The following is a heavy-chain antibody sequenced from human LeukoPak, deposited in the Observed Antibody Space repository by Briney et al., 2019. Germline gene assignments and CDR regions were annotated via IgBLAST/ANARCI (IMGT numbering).Heavy chain of an antibody. CDR2: ISGSGGST. J-gene: IGHJ4*02. V-gene: IGHV3-23*01. D-gene: IGHD4-17*01. CDR1: GFTFSSYA. Sequence: TGGSLRLSCAASGFTFSSYAMSWVRQAPGKGLEWVSAISGSGGSTYYADSVKGRFTISRDNSKNTLYLQMNSLRAEDTAVYYCAKAYHYGDYVTLEAFFDYWGQGTLVTVSS. CDR3: AKAYHYGDYVTLEAFFDY.